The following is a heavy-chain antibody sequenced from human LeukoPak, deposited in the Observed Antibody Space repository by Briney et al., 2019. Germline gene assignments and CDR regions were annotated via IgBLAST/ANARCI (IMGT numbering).Heavy chain of an antibody. D-gene: IGHD3-3*01. J-gene: IGHJ4*02. CDR2: IYHSGST. CDR1: GYSISSGYY. Sequence: SETLSLTCTVSGYSISSGYYWGWIRQPPGKGLEWSGSIYHSGSTYYNPTLKSRVTISLDTSKNQFSLKLSSVTAADTAVYYCARDPDFWSGYYPDYWGQGTLVTVSS. V-gene: IGHV4-38-2*02. CDR3: ARDPDFWSGYYPDY.